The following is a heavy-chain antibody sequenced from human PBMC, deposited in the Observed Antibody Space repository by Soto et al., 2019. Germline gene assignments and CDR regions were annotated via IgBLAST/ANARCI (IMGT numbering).Heavy chain of an antibody. J-gene: IGHJ6*02. V-gene: IGHV1-18*01. CDR3: ARDRSMYYGMDV. CDR2: ISAYNGNT. CDR1: GYTFASYA. D-gene: IGHD2-8*01. Sequence: GASVKVSCKASGYTFASYAISWVRQAPGQGLEWMGWISAYNGNTNYPQKLQGRVTMTTDTSTSTAYMELRSLTFDDTAVYYCARDRSMYYGMDVWGQGTTVTVSS.